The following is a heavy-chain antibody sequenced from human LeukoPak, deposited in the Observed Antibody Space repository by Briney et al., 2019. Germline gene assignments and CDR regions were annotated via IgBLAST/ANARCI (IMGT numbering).Heavy chain of an antibody. V-gene: IGHV3-48*01. Sequence: GGSLRLSCAASGFTFSSYSITWFRQAPGKGLEWISYIHDGGSPIYYADSVKGRFTVSRDNAKNSLYLQMSSLRAEDTAVYYCTRGGSSWFSYWGQGTLVTVSS. J-gene: IGHJ4*02. CDR3: TRGGSSWFSY. CDR1: GFTFSSYS. D-gene: IGHD6-13*01. CDR2: IHDGGSPI.